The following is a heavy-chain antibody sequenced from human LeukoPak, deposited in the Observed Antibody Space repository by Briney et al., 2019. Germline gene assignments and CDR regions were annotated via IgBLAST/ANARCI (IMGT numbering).Heavy chain of an antibody. J-gene: IGHJ5*02. Sequence: SETLSLTCTGSGGSIRSYYWSWIRQPPGKGLEWIGYIYYTGSTNYNPSLKSRVTISVDTSENQGSLKLNSVPAADTAVYYCAKGPVTTMVPGVFHIDFPFDPWGQGTLVTVSS. CDR1: GGSIRSYY. CDR3: AKGPVTTMVPGVFHIDFPFDP. CDR2: IYYTGST. V-gene: IGHV4-59*12. D-gene: IGHD3-10*01.